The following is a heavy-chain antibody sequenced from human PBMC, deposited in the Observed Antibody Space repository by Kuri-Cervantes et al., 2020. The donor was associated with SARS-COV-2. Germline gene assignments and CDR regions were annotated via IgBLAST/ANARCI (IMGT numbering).Heavy chain of an antibody. CDR3: ARVRWDFWSGYSYYFDY. CDR2: INHSGST. CDR1: GGSFSGYY. D-gene: IGHD3-3*01. Sequence: GSLRLSCAVYGGSFSGYYWSWIRQPPGKGLEWIGEINHSGSTNYNPSLKSRVTIPVDTSKNQFSLKLSSVTAADTAVYYCARVRWDFWSGYSYYFDYWGQGTLVTVSS. J-gene: IGHJ4*02. V-gene: IGHV4-34*01.